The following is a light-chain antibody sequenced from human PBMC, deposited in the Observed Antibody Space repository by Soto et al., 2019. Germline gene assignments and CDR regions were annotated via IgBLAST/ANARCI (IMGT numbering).Light chain of an antibody. Sequence: QSVLTQPPSVSGALGQRVTISCTGITSNIGAGYDVHWYQLLPGRAPKLLIYGNTNRPSGVPDRFSGSKSATSASLAITGLQVEDEAIYYCQSYDNTLSGPIYVFGTGTKVTV. V-gene: IGLV1-40*01. J-gene: IGLJ1*01. CDR1: TSNIGAGYD. CDR3: QSYDNTLSGPIYV. CDR2: GNT.